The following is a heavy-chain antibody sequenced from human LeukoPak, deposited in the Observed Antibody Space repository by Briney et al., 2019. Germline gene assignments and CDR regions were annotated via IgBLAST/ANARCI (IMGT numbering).Heavy chain of an antibody. CDR3: ARAIGWGFCSSTSCYAPVGAFDI. V-gene: IGHV4-59*01. Sequence: SETLSLTCTVSGGSISSYYWSWIRQPPGKGLEWIGYIYYSGSTNYNPSLKSRVTISVDTPKNQFSLKLSSVTAADTAVYYCARAIGWGFCSSTSCYAPVGAFDIWGQGTMVTVSS. CDR1: GGSISSYY. D-gene: IGHD2-2*01. CDR2: IYYSGST. J-gene: IGHJ3*02.